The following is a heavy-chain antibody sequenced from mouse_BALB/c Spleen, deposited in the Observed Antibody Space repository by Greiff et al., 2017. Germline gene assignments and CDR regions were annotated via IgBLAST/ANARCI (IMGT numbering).Heavy chain of an antibody. J-gene: IGHJ2*01. D-gene: IGHD1-1*01. V-gene: IGHV1-5*01. CDR2: IYPGNSDT. Sequence: VQLQQSGTVLARPGASVKMSCKASGYTFTSYWMHWVKQRPGQGLEWIGAIYPGNSDTSYNQKFKGKAKLTAVTSTSTAYMELSSLTNEDSAVYYCTRLVTTVVFDYWGQGTTLTVSS. CDR1: GYTFTSYW. CDR3: TRLVTTVVFDY.